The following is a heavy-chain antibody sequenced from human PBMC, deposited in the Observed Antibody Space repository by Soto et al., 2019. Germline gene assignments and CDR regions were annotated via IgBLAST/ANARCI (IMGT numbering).Heavy chain of an antibody. Sequence: ISSAASRVTFSGYLVDWVRQDKSKGPVWVSRINSDGSGISYADSVKGRFTIFRDNSKNTLYLQMNSLRAEDTAVYYCAREVSYDSRGYYPHYYYYGMDVWRHGTTVPVSS. CDR3: AREVSYDSRGYYPHYYYYGMDV. J-gene: IGHJ6*02. CDR1: RVTFSGYL. CDR2: INSDGSGI. V-gene: IGHV3-74*01. D-gene: IGHD3-22*01.